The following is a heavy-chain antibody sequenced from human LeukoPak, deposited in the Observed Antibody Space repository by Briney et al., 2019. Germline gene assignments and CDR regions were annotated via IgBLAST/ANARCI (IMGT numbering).Heavy chain of an antibody. V-gene: IGHV3-21*01. CDR1: GFTFSSYS. D-gene: IGHD6-13*01. CDR2: ISSSSSYI. Sequence: PGGSLRLSXAASGFTFSSYSMNWVCQAPGKGLEWVSSISSSSSYIYYADSVKGRFTISRDNAKNSLYLQMNSLRAEDTAVDYCARGAAAGQDYWGQGTLVTVSS. CDR3: ARGAAAGQDY. J-gene: IGHJ4*02.